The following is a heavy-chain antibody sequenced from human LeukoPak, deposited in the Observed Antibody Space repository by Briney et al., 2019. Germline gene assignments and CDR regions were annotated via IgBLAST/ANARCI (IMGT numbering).Heavy chain of an antibody. Sequence: ASVKVSCKASGYTFTGYYMHWVRQAPGQGLEWMGRINPNSGGTNYAQKSQGRVTMTRDTSISTAYMELSRLRSDDTAVYYCARVNSIRTIFGVFIGWDYWGQGTLVTVSS. V-gene: IGHV1-2*06. J-gene: IGHJ4*02. CDR1: GYTFTGYY. CDR2: INPNSGGT. CDR3: ARVNSIRTIFGVFIGWDY. D-gene: IGHD3-3*01.